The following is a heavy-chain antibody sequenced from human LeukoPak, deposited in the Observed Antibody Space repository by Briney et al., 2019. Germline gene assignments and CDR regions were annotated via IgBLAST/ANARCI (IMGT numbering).Heavy chain of an antibody. Sequence: PSETLSLTCAVSGGSISGYYWSWIRQSPDKGLEWIGYIYYSGSTNYNPSLQSRVTISVDTSKNQFSLKISSLTAADTAVYYCAGVAFPYDIIPYYDGYMDVWGKGTTVTVPS. CDR3: AGVAFPYDIIPYYDGYMDV. D-gene: IGHD3-3*01. CDR2: IYYSGST. CDR1: GGSISGYY. J-gene: IGHJ6*03. V-gene: IGHV4-59*01.